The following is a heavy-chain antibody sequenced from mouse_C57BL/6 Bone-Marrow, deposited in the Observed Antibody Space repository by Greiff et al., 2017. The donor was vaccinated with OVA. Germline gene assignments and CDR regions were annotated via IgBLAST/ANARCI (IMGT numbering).Heavy chain of an antibody. J-gene: IGHJ3*01. Sequence: VKLQQSGPELVKPGASVKISCKASGYAFSSSWMNWVKQRPGKGLEWIGRIYPGDGDTNYNGKFKGKATLTADKSSSTAYMQLSSLTSEDSAVYFCARSYGSSLAWFAYWGQGTLVTVSA. V-gene: IGHV1-82*01. D-gene: IGHD1-1*01. CDR2: IYPGDGDT. CDR3: ARSYGSSLAWFAY. CDR1: GYAFSSSW.